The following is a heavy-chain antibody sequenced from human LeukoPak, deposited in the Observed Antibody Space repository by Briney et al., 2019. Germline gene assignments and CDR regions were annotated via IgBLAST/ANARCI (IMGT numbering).Heavy chain of an antibody. CDR3: ARSLPLRPYYYGSGSFFDY. Sequence: ASVKVSCKASGGTFSSYAISWVRQAPGQGLEWMGWINPNSGGTNYAQKFQGWVTMTRDTSISTAYMELSRLRSDDTAVYYCARSLPLRPYYYGSGSFFDYWGQGTLVTVSS. V-gene: IGHV1-2*04. D-gene: IGHD3-10*01. CDR2: INPNSGGT. J-gene: IGHJ4*02. CDR1: GGTFSSYA.